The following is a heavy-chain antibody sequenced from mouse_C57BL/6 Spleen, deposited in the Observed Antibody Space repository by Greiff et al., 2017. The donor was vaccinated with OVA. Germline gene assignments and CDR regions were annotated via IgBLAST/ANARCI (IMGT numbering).Heavy chain of an antibody. J-gene: IGHJ3*01. CDR3: ARELYDYDEVAY. Sequence: QVQLKQPGAELVKPGASVKLSCKASGYTFTSYWMHWVKQRPGQGLEWIGMIHPNSGSTNYNEKFKSKATLTVDKSSSTAYMQLSSLTSEDSAVYYCARELYDYDEVAYWGQGTLVTVSA. D-gene: IGHD2-4*01. CDR1: GYTFTSYW. CDR2: IHPNSGST. V-gene: IGHV1-64*01.